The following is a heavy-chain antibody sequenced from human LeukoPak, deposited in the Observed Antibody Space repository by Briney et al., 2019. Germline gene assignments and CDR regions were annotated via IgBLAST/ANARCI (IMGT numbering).Heavy chain of an antibody. CDR2: IYTSGST. D-gene: IGHD3-3*01. J-gene: IGHJ3*02. Sequence: SETLSLTCTVSGGSISSGSYYWSWIRQPAGKGLEWIGRIYTSGSTNYNPSLKSRVTISVDTSKNQFSLKLSSVTAADTAVYYCARGLRFLARLGDAFDIWGQGTMVTVSS. CDR3: ARGLRFLARLGDAFDI. CDR1: GGSISSGSYY. V-gene: IGHV4-61*02.